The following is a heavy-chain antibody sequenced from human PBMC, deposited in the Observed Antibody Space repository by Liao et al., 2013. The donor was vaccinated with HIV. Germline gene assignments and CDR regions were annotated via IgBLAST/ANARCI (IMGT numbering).Heavy chain of an antibody. J-gene: IGHJ4*02. Sequence: QVQLQESGPGLVKPSQTLSLTCTVSGGSISSGDYYWSWIRQPPGKGLEWIGRIYTSGSTNYNPSLKSRVTISVDTSKNQFSLKLSSVTAADTAVYYCAREGYYYDSSGYYKIFDYWAREPWSPSPQ. CDR2: IYTSGST. D-gene: IGHD3-22*01. CDR3: AREGYYYDSSGYYKIFDY. V-gene: IGHV4-61*02. CDR1: GGSISSGDYY.